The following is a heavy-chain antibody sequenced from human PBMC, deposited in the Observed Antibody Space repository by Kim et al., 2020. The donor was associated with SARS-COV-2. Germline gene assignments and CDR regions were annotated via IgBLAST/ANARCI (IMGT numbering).Heavy chain of an antibody. D-gene: IGHD2-15*01. J-gene: IGHJ6*02. Sequence: VKGRFTISRDNSKNTLYLQMNSLRAEDTAVYYCAKATMVVTYYYYYGMDVWGQGTTVTVSS. V-gene: IGHV3-30*02. CDR3: AKATMVVTYYYYYGMDV.